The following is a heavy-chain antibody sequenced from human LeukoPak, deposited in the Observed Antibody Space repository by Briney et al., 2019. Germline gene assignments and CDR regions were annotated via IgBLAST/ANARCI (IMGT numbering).Heavy chain of an antibody. J-gene: IGHJ6*03. Sequence: PGGSLRLSCVGSGCTFTTYCMSWVRMAPGKGLEWVANMKQDGSENSYEDSVKGRFTISRDNANNTLYLEMNSLRAEDTAVYYCGGIDMVVVPAGSSVDVWGKGTPVTISS. V-gene: IGHV3-7*01. CDR2: MKQDGSEN. CDR3: GGIDMVVVPAGSSVDV. D-gene: IGHD2-2*01. CDR1: GCTFTTYC.